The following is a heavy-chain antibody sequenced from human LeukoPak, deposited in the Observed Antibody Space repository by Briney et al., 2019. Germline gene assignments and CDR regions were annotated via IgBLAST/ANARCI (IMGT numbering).Heavy chain of an antibody. CDR1: GGSFNGYY. V-gene: IGHV4-34*01. J-gene: IGHJ4*02. Sequence: SETLSLTCAVYGGSFNGYYGSWIRQPPGKGLEWIGEINHSGSTNYNPSLKSRVTISVDTSKNQFSLKLSSVTAADTAVYYCARSGVGDYGDYDYWGQGTLVTVSS. CDR2: INHSGST. D-gene: IGHD4-17*01. CDR3: ARSGVGDYGDYDY.